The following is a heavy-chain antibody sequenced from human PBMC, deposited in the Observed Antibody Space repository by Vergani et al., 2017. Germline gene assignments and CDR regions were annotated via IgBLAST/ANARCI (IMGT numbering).Heavy chain of an antibody. CDR2: IYHSGST. CDR1: GYSISSNYY. CDR3: ASSYCSGTSCYAEFFHH. D-gene: IGHD2-2*01. J-gene: IGHJ1*01. V-gene: IGHV4-38-2*01. Sequence: QVQLQESGPGLVKPSETLSLTCAVSGYSISSNYYWGWIRQPPGKGLEWIGTIYHSGSTYYNPSLKSRVTISAETSENQFSLTLSSVTAADTAVYFCASSYCSGTSCYAEFFHHWGQGTLVTVSS.